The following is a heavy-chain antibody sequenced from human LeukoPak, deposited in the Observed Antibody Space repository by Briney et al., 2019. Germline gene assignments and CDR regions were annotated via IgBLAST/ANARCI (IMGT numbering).Heavy chain of an antibody. D-gene: IGHD4-11*01. CDR1: GSRFIDYW. CDR2: IFPGEADI. CDR3: VRYGLQGCRDSRCFTSFYYYGADV. V-gene: IGHV5-51*01. J-gene: IGHJ6*02. Sequence: KPGGSLQISCKGSGSRFIDYWIGGARPLPGKGLEWMEIIFPGEADIKYNPSFQGQVTISADNSISTAYLQWSSLKASDTAIYYCVRYGLQGCRDSRCFTSFYYYGADVWGQGSTVTVSS.